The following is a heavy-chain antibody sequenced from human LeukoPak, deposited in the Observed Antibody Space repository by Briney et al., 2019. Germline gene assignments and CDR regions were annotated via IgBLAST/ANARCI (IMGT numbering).Heavy chain of an antibody. CDR1: GGSISSSSYY. CDR3: ASQITIFGVVISLDAFDI. Sequence: KTSETLSLTYTVSGGSISSSSYYWGWIRQPPGKGLEWIGSIYYSGSTYYNPSLKSRVTISVDTSKNQFSLKLSSVTAADTAVYYCASQITIFGVVISLDAFDIWGQGTMVTVSS. V-gene: IGHV4-39*01. CDR2: IYYSGST. J-gene: IGHJ3*02. D-gene: IGHD3-3*01.